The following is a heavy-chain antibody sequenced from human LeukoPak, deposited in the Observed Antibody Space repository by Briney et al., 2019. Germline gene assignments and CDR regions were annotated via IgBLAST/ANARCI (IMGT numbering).Heavy chain of an antibody. CDR2: ISYDGSNK. CDR3: ARGGYSGYESLPRASWSVGKTKAVDY. CDR1: GFTFSSYA. Sequence: GRSLRLSCAASGFTFSSYAMHWVRQAPGKGLEWVAVISYDGSNKYYADSVKGRFTISRDNSKNTLYLQMNSLRAEDTAVYYCARGGYSGYESLPRASWSVGKTKAVDYWGQGTLVTVSS. V-gene: IGHV3-30*04. D-gene: IGHD5-12*01. J-gene: IGHJ4*02.